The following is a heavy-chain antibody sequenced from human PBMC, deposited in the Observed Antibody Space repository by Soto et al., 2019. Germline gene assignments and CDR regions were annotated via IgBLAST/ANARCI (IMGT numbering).Heavy chain of an antibody. CDR3: TGEVASDY. CDR1: GFTVSTYG. Sequence: QVQLVESGGGVVQPGRSLRLSCAVSGFTVSTYGMHWVRQAPGKGLEWVAVISRDGGTKYYADSVKGRFTSSRDNSRNTLFLEMNSLRGDDMAVYYWTGEVASDYCGQGTLFTVSS. D-gene: IGHD2-8*02. J-gene: IGHJ4*02. V-gene: IGHV3-30*03. CDR2: ISRDGGTK.